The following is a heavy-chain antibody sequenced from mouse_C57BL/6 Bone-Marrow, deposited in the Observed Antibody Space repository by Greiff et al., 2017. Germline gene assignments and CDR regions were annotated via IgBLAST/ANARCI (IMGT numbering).Heavy chain of an antibody. D-gene: IGHD1-1*02. Sequence: EVKLVESGGGLVKPGGSLKLSCAASGFTFSDYGMHWVRQAPEKGLEWVAYISSGSSTIYYADTVKGRFTISRDNAKNTLFLQMTSLRSEDTAMYYCARETPYGPFAYWGQGTLVTVSA. CDR3: ARETPYGPFAY. CDR2: ISSGSSTI. J-gene: IGHJ3*01. CDR1: GFTFSDYG. V-gene: IGHV5-17*01.